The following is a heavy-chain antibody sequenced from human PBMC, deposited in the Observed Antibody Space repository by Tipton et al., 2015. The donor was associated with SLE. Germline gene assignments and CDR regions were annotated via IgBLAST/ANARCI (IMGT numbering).Heavy chain of an antibody. CDR2: IYTSGST. Sequence: TLSLTCTVSGGSISSSSYYWGWIRQPPGKGLEWIGYIYTSGSTNYNPSLKSRVPISVDTSKNQFSLKLSSVTAADTAVYYCAREEVTIFGVVSDWGQGTLVTVSS. CDR3: AREEVTIFGVVSD. J-gene: IGHJ4*02. V-gene: IGHV4-61*09. CDR1: GGSISSSSYY. D-gene: IGHD3-3*01.